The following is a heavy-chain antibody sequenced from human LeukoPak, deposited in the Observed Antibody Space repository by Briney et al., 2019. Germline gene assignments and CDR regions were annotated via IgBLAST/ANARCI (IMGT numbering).Heavy chain of an antibody. CDR1: GFTFGDYA. Sequence: GGSLRLSCTASGFTFGDYAMSWVRQAPGKGLEWVANIKQDGSEKYYVDSVKGRFTISRDNAKNSLYLQMNSLRAEDTAVYYCARRRYSGSSQHFDYWGQGTLVTVSS. D-gene: IGHD1-26*01. CDR2: IKQDGSEK. CDR3: ARRRYSGSSQHFDY. J-gene: IGHJ4*02. V-gene: IGHV3-7*01.